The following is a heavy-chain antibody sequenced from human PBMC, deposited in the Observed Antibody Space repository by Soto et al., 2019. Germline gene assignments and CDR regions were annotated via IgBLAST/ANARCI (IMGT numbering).Heavy chain of an antibody. Sequence: QVQLQQWGAGLLKPSETLSLTCAVYGGSFSGYYWSWIRQPPGKGLEWIGEINHSGSTNYNPSLKSRVTISVDTSKNQFSLKLSSVTAADTAVYYCARGTTVAGIGYWGQGTLVTVSS. V-gene: IGHV4-34*01. CDR3: ARGTTVAGIGY. D-gene: IGHD6-19*01. J-gene: IGHJ4*02. CDR1: GGSFSGYY. CDR2: INHSGST.